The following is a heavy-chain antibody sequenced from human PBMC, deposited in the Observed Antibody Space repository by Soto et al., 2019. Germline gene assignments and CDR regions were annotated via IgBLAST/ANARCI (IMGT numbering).Heavy chain of an antibody. CDR2: ISGSGGST. Sequence: PGGFLRLSCAASGFTFSSYAMSWVRQAPGKGLEWVSAISGSGGSTYYADSVKGRFTISRDNSKNTLYLQMNSLRAEDTAVYYCAKCSGGYAFWSGYYRGLEYFQHWGQGTLVTVSS. V-gene: IGHV3-23*01. D-gene: IGHD3-3*01. J-gene: IGHJ1*01. CDR3: AKCSGGYAFWSGYYRGLEYFQH. CDR1: GFTFSSYA.